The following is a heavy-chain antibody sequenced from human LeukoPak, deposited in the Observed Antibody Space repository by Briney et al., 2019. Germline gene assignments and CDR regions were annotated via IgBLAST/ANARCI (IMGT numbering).Heavy chain of an antibody. J-gene: IGHJ4*02. CDR1: GFTFSSYW. Sequence: GGFLRLSCAASGFTFSSYWMHWVRHAPGKGLVWVSRINSDGSSTSYADSVKGRFTISRDNAKNTLYLQMNSLRAEDTAVYYCARGEWTGLPDDYWGQGTLVTVSS. CDR3: ARGEWTGLPDDY. CDR2: INSDGSST. D-gene: IGHD3/OR15-3a*01. V-gene: IGHV3-74*01.